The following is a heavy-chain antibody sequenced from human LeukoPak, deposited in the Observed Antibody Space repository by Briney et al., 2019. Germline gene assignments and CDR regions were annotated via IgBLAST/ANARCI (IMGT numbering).Heavy chain of an antibody. V-gene: IGHV4-34*01. J-gene: IGHJ4*02. D-gene: IGHD6-13*01. CDR2: INHSGST. CDR3: ASRRGPYSSSSD. Sequence: SETLSLTCAVYGGSFSGYYWSWIRQPPGKGLEWIGEINHSGSTNYNPSLKSRIAISVDTSKNQFSLKLSSVTAADTAVYYCASRRGPYSSSSDWGQGTLVTVSS. CDR1: GGSFSGYY.